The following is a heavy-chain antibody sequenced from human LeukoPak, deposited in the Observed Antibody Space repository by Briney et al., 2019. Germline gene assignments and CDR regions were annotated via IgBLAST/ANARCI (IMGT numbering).Heavy chain of an antibody. CDR2: MYAGGTT. CDR3: ARGSGSGWPLDR. V-gene: IGHV3-53*01. D-gene: IGHD6-19*01. J-gene: IGHJ5*02. Sequence: GGSVTLSCAVSGVIVSRNFMRWVRQAPGRGLQWVAIMYAGGTTDYSDAVRGRFHISRDSSNYTLSLQINSLRAEDTAVYYCARGSGSGWPLDRWGQGALVTVSS. CDR1: GVIVSRNF.